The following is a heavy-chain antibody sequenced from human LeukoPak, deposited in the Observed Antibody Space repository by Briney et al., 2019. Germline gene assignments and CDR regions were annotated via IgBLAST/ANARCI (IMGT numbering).Heavy chain of an antibody. CDR3: GKANDDYYFDY. J-gene: IGHJ4*02. CDR1: GFTLSNYA. D-gene: IGHD1-1*01. CDR2: ISAAGVT. V-gene: IGHV3-23*01. Sequence: PGGSLRLSCAAPGFTLSNYAMNWVRQAPGQGLEWVSVISAAGVTYYADSLKDRFTISRDNSKNTLYLQMDSLRVEDTAVYYCGKANDDYYFDYWGQGTLVTVSS.